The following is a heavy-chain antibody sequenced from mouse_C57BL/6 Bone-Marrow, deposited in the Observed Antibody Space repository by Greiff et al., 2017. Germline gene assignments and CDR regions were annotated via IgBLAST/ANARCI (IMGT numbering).Heavy chain of an antibody. CDR1: GYTFTSYW. CDR3: ARPYSGNYWYLDV. Sequence: VQLQQSGAELVKPGASVKMSCKASGYTFTSYWITWVKQRPGQGLEWIGDIYPGSGSTNYNEKFKSKATLTVDTSSSTAYMQLSSLTSEDSAVYYCARPYSGNYWYLDVWGSGTTVTVSS. D-gene: IGHD2-10*01. J-gene: IGHJ1*01. CDR2: IYPGSGST. V-gene: IGHV1-55*01.